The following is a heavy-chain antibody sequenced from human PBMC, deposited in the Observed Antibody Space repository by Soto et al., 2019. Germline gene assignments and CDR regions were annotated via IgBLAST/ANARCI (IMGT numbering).Heavy chain of an antibody. CDR1: GYTFSSYG. CDR3: ARDSPPVDY. Sequence: QVQLVQSGAEVKKPGASVKVSCKASGYTFSSYGISWVRQAPGQGLEWMGWISAYNGNTKYAQKIQGRVTMTTDTSTSTDYIELRSLRSDDTAVYYCARDSPPVDYWGQGTLVTVSS. CDR2: ISAYNGNT. J-gene: IGHJ4*02. V-gene: IGHV1-18*01.